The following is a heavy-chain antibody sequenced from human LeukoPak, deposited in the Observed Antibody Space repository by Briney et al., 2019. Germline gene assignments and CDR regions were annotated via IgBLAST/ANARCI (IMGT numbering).Heavy chain of an antibody. J-gene: IGHJ2*01. CDR3: ARVYYDFWSGYSARYFGL. Sequence: PSETLSLTCTVSGGSISSGDYYWSWIRQPPGKGLEWIGYIYYSGSTYYNPSLKSRVTISVDTSKSQFSLKLSSVTAADTAVYYCARVYYDFWSGYSARYFGLWGRGTLVTVSS. D-gene: IGHD3-3*01. CDR2: IYYSGST. V-gene: IGHV4-30-4*01. CDR1: GGSISSGDYY.